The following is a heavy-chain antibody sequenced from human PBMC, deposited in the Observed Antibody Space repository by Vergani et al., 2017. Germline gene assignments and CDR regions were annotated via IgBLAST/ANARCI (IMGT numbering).Heavy chain of an antibody. CDR2: IYYSGST. J-gene: IGHJ6*02. CDR3: ARDKQGFWSGDGGNYYGMDV. V-gene: IGHV4-59*12. D-gene: IGHD3-3*01. Sequence: QVQLQESGPGLVKPSETLSLTCTVSGGSISSYYWSWIRQPPGKGLEWIGYIYYSGSTYYNPSLKSRVTISVDTSKNQFSLKLSSVTAADTAVYYCARDKQGFWSGDGGNYYGMDVWGQGTTVTVSS. CDR1: GGSISSYY.